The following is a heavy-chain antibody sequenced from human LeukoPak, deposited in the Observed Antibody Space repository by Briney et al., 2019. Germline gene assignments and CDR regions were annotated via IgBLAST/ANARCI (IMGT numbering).Heavy chain of an antibody. CDR3: ARARGGYSFGYVDY. Sequence: SETLSLTCIVSGDSISSHYWSWIRQPPGKGLEWIGYIYYSGSTKYNPSLKSRVTVLIDTSKNQFSLGLNSVTAADAAVYYCARARGGYSFGYVDYWGQGTLVTVSS. J-gene: IGHJ4*02. CDR2: IYYSGST. V-gene: IGHV4-59*11. CDR1: GDSISSHY. D-gene: IGHD5-18*01.